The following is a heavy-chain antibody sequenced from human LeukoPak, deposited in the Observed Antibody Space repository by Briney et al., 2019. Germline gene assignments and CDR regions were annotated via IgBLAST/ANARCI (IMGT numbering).Heavy chain of an antibody. Sequence: GGSLRLSCAASGFTFSSYAMHWVRQAPGKGLEWVAVISYDGSNKYYADSVKGRSTISRDNSKNTLYLQMNSLRAEDTAVYYCARGAAGVLGYRSSTSCYNWFDPWGQGTLVTVSS. V-gene: IGHV3-30-3*01. CDR2: ISYDGSNK. J-gene: IGHJ5*02. CDR1: GFTFSSYA. CDR3: ARGAAGVLGYRSSTSCYNWFDP. D-gene: IGHD2-2*01.